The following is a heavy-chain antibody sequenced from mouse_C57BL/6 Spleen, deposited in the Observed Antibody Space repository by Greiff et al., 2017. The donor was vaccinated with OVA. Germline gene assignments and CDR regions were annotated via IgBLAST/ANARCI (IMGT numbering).Heavy chain of an antibody. CDR2: ISDGGSYT. J-gene: IGHJ2*01. Sequence: EVQVVESGGGLVKPGGSLKLSCAASGFTFSSYAMSWVRQTPEKRLEWVATISDGGSYTYYPDNVKGRFTISRDNAKNNLYLQMSHLKSEDTAMYYCAREKEWGNNEDYFDYWGQGTTLTVSS. V-gene: IGHV5-4*01. CDR1: GFTFSSYA. D-gene: IGHD2-1*01. CDR3: AREKEWGNNEDYFDY.